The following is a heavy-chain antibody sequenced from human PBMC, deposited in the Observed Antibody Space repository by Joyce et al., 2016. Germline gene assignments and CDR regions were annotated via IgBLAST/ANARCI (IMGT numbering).Heavy chain of an antibody. CDR3: AKGVVYAPDTYDY. Sequence: EVQLVESGGGLVQPGGSLRLSCAASGFSVGNYYMTWVRQAPGTGLEWGSTLYSFGTTYYADSVKGRFTISRDNSKNMVFLQMNSLKGEDTAVYYCAKGVVYAPDTYDYWGQGTLVTVSS. V-gene: IGHV3-53*01. CDR1: GFSVGNYY. CDR2: LYSFGTT. J-gene: IGHJ4*02. D-gene: IGHD2-8*02.